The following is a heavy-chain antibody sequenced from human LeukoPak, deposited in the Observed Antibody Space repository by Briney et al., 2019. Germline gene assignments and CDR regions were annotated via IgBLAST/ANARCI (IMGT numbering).Heavy chain of an antibody. CDR2: IRGNSGRT. CDR1: GFTFSSYA. V-gene: IGHV3-23*01. Sequence: GGSLRLSCAASGFTFSSYAMSWVRQAPGKGLEWVSSIRGNSGRTYYADSVKGRFSISRDNSNNTLYLQMNSLRAEDAAVYYCAKSTSSWERVDYWGQGTLVTVSS. J-gene: IGHJ4*02. D-gene: IGHD6-13*01. CDR3: AKSTSSWERVDY.